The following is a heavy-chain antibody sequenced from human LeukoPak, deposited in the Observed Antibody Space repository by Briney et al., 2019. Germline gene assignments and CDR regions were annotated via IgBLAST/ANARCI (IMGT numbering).Heavy chain of an antibody. Sequence: SETLSLTCTVSGGSISSYYWSWIRQPPGKGLEWIGYIYTSGSTNYNPSLKSRVTISVDTSKNQFSLKLSSVTAADTAVYYCARVVGSGESGTFDYWGQGTLVTVSS. V-gene: IGHV4-4*09. CDR1: GGSISSYY. J-gene: IGHJ4*02. CDR3: ARVVGSGESGTFDY. CDR2: IYTSGST. D-gene: IGHD3-10*01.